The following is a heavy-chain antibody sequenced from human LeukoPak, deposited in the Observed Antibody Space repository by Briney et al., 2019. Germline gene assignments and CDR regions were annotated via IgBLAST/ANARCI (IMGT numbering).Heavy chain of an antibody. CDR1: GFTFSDYY. Sequence: KPGGSLRLSCAASGFTFSDYYMSWIRQAPGKGLEWDSYISSSGSTIYYADSVKGRFTISRDNAKNSLYLQMNSLRAEDTAVYYCARAKEYIAAIPGAFDIWGQGTMVTVSS. V-gene: IGHV3-11*01. D-gene: IGHD6-13*01. CDR3: ARAKEYIAAIPGAFDI. CDR2: ISSSGSTI. J-gene: IGHJ3*02.